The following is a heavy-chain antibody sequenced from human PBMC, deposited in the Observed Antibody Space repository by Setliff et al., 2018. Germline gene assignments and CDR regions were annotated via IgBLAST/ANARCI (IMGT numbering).Heavy chain of an antibody. CDR3: ATAISGWYSAHYYYMDV. D-gene: IGHD6-19*01. J-gene: IGHJ6*03. Sequence: SETLSLTCSVSGGSISSGSDYWTWIRQPAGKGLEWIGHIYTSGSTNYNPSLKSRVTISVDASKNQLSLNLRSVTAADTAVYYCATAISGWYSAHYYYMDVWGKGTTVTVSS. V-gene: IGHV4-61*09. CDR2: IYTSGST. CDR1: GGSISSGSDY.